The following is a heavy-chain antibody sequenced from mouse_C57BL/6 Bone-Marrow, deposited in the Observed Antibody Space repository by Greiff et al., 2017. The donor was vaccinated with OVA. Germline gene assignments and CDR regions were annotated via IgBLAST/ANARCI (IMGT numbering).Heavy chain of an antibody. CDR2: ISNLAYSI. V-gene: IGHV5-15*01. CDR1: GFTFSDYG. D-gene: IGHD1-1*01. Sequence: EVQLVESGGGLVQPGGSLKLSCAASGFTFSDYGMAWVRQAPRKGPEWVAFISNLAYSIYYADTVTGRFTISRENAKNTLYLEMSSLRSEDTAMYYCARYYYGSSYYAMDYWGQGTSVTVSS. J-gene: IGHJ4*01. CDR3: ARYYYGSSYYAMDY.